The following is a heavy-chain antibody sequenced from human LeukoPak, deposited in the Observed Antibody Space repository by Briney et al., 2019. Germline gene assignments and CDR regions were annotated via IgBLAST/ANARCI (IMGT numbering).Heavy chain of an antibody. Sequence: SETLSLTCTVSGGSISSYYWSWIRQPAGKGLEWIGRIYTSGSTNYNPSLKSRFTMSVDSSKNQFSLKLSSMTAADTAVYYCAREMYNSSWYYFDYWGQGTLVTVSS. CDR3: AREMYNSSWYYFDY. J-gene: IGHJ4*02. CDR2: IYTSGST. V-gene: IGHV4-4*07. D-gene: IGHD6-13*01. CDR1: GGSISSYY.